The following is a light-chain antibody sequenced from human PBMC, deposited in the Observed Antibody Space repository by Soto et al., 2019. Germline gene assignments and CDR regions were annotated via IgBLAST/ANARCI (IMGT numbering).Light chain of an antibody. CDR2: EVS. CDR3: SSYAGSNPLV. Sequence: QSARTQPPSASGSPGQSVTISCTGTSSDVGNYNYVSWYQQHPGKAPKLMIYEVSKRPSGVPDRFSGSKSGNTASLTVSGLQPEDEADYYCSSYAGSNPLVFGTGTKLTVL. J-gene: IGLJ1*01. CDR1: SSDVGNYNY. V-gene: IGLV2-8*01.